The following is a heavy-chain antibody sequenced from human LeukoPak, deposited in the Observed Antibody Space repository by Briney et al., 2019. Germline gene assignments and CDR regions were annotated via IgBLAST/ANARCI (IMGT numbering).Heavy chain of an antibody. CDR2: NYYSGSA. Sequence: TSETLSLTCTVSGGSISSYYWSWIRQPPGKGLEWIGYNYYSGSANYNPSLKSRVTISVDTSKNQFSLKLSSVTAADTAVYYCARHGVVPAADYYYYYMDVWGKGTTVTVSS. J-gene: IGHJ6*03. D-gene: IGHD2-2*01. V-gene: IGHV4-59*01. CDR1: GGSISSYY. CDR3: ARHGVVPAADYYYYYMDV.